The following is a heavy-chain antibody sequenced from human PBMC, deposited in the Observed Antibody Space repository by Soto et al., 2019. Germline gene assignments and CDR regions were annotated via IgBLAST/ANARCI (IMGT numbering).Heavy chain of an antibody. CDR3: ARETSMVRGVINSYYYYYGMDV. Sequence: SVKVSCKASGGTFSSYAISWVRQAPGQGLEWMGGIIPIFGTANYAQKFQGRVTITADESTSTAYMELSSLRSEDTAVYYCARETSMVRGVINSYYYYYGMDVWGQGTTVTVSS. D-gene: IGHD3-10*01. V-gene: IGHV1-69*13. J-gene: IGHJ6*02. CDR2: IIPIFGTA. CDR1: GGTFSSYA.